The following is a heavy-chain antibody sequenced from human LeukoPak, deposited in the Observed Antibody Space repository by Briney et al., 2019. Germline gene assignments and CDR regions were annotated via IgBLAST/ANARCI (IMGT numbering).Heavy chain of an antibody. CDR2: ISGSGGST. J-gene: IGHJ4*02. Sequence: GGSLRLSCAASGFTFSSYAMSWVRQAPGKGLEWVSAISGSGGSTYYADSVKGRFTISRDNSKNTLCLQMNSLRAEDTAVYYCAAREYRKYSSSWYVFNYWGQGTLVTVSS. D-gene: IGHD6-13*01. V-gene: IGHV3-23*01. CDR3: AAREYRKYSSSWYVFNY. CDR1: GFTFSSYA.